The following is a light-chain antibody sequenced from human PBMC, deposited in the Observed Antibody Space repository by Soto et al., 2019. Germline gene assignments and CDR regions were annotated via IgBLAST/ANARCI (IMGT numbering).Light chain of an antibody. CDR3: SSYGTTTTRYV. V-gene: IGLV2-14*01. Sequence: QSALTQPASVSGSPGQSITISCTGTSSDVGGYNYVSWYQQHPGKAPKLMIYEVSNRPSGVSNRFSGSKSGNTASLTISGLQDEDEADYFCSSYGTTTTRYVFGPGTKLTVL. CDR1: SSDVGGYNY. J-gene: IGLJ1*01. CDR2: EVS.